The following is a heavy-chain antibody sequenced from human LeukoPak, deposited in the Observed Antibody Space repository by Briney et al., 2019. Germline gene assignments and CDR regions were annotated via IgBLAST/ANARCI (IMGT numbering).Heavy chain of an antibody. V-gene: IGHV1-69*04. CDR2: IIPIFGIA. J-gene: IGHJ4*02. CDR3: ARGLRGYSYGYLDY. CDR1: GGTFSSYA. D-gene: IGHD5-18*01. Sequence: ASVKVPCKASGGTFSSYAISWVRQAPGQGLEWMGRIIPIFGIANYAQKFQGRVAITADKSTSTAYMELSSLRSEDTAVYYCARGLRGYSYGYLDYWGQGTLVTVSS.